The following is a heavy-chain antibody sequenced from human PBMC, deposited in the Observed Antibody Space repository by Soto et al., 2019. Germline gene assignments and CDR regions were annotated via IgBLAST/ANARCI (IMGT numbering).Heavy chain of an antibody. Sequence: GGPMRLSCSAAGLPFSGYSMNWVRQNPGKGLEWVSSIGTSSSYIYYADSVKGRFTISRDNAKNSLYLQMNSLRVEDMAVYYCARAPLRYFDWLLSPFDYWGQGTLVTVSS. J-gene: IGHJ4*02. CDR1: GLPFSGYS. CDR2: IGTSSSYI. CDR3: ARAPLRYFDWLLSPFDY. D-gene: IGHD3-9*01. V-gene: IGHV3-21*01.